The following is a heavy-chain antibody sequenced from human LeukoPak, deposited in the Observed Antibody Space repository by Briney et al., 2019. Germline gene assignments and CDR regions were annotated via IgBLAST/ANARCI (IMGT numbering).Heavy chain of an antibody. CDR1: GFTFSRYW. Sequence: GGSLRLSCAASGFTFSRYWMSWVRQAPGKGLEWVANINQDGSVTYYLESVKGRFTISRDNAKNSLYLQMNSLRAEDTALYYCARIGYSSCGFDFWGQGTMVTVSS. J-gene: IGHJ3*01. V-gene: IGHV3-7*01. CDR3: ARIGYSSCGFDF. CDR2: INQDGSVT. D-gene: IGHD6-13*01.